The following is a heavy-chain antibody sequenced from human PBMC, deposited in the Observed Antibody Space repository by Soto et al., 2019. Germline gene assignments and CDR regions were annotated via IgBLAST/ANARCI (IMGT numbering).Heavy chain of an antibody. CDR2: TSYDGSDK. V-gene: IGHV3-30*19. CDR3: ARWGTTGGLDV. Sequence: QVQLVESGGGVVQPGTSLRVSCVGSGFTFRSYVIHWVRQAPGKGLEWVALTSYDGSDKYYGDSVRGRFTISRDNSRNTVDLQMDNLRLEETALYYCARWGTTGGLDVWGQGTVVSV. CDR1: GFTFRSYV. J-gene: IGHJ1*01. D-gene: IGHD3-16*01.